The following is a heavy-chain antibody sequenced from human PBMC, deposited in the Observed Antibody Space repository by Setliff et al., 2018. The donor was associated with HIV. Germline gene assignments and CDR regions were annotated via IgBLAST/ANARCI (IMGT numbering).Heavy chain of an antibody. D-gene: IGHD1-26*01. Sequence: ASETLSLTCTVSGGSISSHYWTWIRQPPGKGLEWIGYTYYTGSTNYNPSLNSRVAIFLDTSKSQFSLRLTSVTAADTAVYYCTRWPEDDYYLTAYFDSLGQGTVVTVSS. CDR3: TRWPEDDYYLTAYFDS. CDR2: TYYTGST. V-gene: IGHV4-59*11. J-gene: IGHJ4*02. CDR1: GGSISSHY.